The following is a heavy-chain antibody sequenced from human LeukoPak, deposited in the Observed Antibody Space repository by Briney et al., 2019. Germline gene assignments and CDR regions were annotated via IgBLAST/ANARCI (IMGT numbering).Heavy chain of an antibody. CDR2: ISPTSGST. CDR3: ARAAYGDCPRH. CDR1: GYTFTSYC. J-gene: IGHJ4*02. Sequence: ASVKVSCKASGYTFTSYCMHWVRQAPGQGLEWMGIISPTSGSTNYAQKFQGRITMTRDTSASTVYMELSSLRSDDTAMYYCARAAYGDCPRHWGQGTLVTVSS. V-gene: IGHV1-46*01. D-gene: IGHD4-17*01.